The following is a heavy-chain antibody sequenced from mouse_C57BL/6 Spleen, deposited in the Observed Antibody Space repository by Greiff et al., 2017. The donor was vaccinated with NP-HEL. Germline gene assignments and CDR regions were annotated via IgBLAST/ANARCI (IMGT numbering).Heavy chain of an antibody. CDR1: GYAFTNYL. J-gene: IGHJ2*01. CDR3: AGGHYFDY. CDR2: INPGSGGT. V-gene: IGHV1-54*01. Sequence: VKLQESGAELVRPGTSVKVSCKASGYAFTNYLIEWVKQRPGQGLEWIGVINPGSGGTNYNEKFKGKATLTADKSSSTAYMQLSSLTSEDSAVYFCAGGHYFDYWGQGTTLTVSS.